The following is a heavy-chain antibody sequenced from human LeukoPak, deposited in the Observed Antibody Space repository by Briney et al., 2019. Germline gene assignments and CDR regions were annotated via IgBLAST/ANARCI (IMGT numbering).Heavy chain of an antibody. V-gene: IGHV3-7*01. J-gene: IGHJ4*02. D-gene: IGHD3-16*01. CDR2: IKEDGSET. Sequence: GGSLRLSCAASGFTFSRYWMSWVRQAQGKGLDWVANIKEDGSETYYADSVKGRFTISRDNAKSSLFLQMNSLRAEDTAVYYCARDDEFTLGTDSWGQGTLVTVSS. CDR1: GFTFSRYW. CDR3: ARDDEFTLGTDS.